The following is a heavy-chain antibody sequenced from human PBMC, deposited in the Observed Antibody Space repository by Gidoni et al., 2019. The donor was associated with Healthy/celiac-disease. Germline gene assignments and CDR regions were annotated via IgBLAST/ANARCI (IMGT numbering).Heavy chain of an antibody. CDR3: ARAIYVAIDDFWTGGGGMDV. D-gene: IGHD3-3*01. Sequence: QVQLVQSGAEVKKPGASVKVSCKASGYTFTSYGISWVRQAPGQGLEWMGWISAYNGNTNYAQKLQGRVTMTTDTSTSTAYMELRSLRSDDTAVYYCARAIYVAIDDFWTGGGGMDVWGQGTTVTVSS. CDR1: GYTFTSYG. V-gene: IGHV1-18*01. J-gene: IGHJ6*02. CDR2: ISAYNGNT.